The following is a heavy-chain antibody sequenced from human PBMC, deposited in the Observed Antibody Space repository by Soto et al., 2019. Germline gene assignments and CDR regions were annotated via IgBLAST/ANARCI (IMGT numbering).Heavy chain of an antibody. J-gene: IGHJ1*01. Sequence: EVQLVESGGGLVQPGGSLRLSCAGSGFRFSSSWMSWIRQAPGKGLEWVAHINQGGSQKYYVDSAKGRFTISRDNAKTSLYLQMNTLRAEDTATYYCASWADAADEDYFHQWGQGTLVTVSS. CDR1: GFRFSSSW. CDR3: ASWADAADEDYFHQ. CDR2: INQGGSQK. V-gene: IGHV3-7*03. D-gene: IGHD3-16*01.